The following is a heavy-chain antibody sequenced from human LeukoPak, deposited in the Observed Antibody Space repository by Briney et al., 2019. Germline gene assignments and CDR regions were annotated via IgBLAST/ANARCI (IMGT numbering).Heavy chain of an antibody. CDR2: IYTSGST. CDR3: ARDAEDYYFDY. J-gene: IGHJ4*02. V-gene: IGHV4-61*02. Sequence: MSSQTLSLTCTVSGASISSGSYYWRWLRQPAGKGLEWIGRIYTSGSTNYNPSLKSRVTISVDTSKNQFSLKLSSVTAADTAVYYCARDAEDYYFDYWGQGTLVTVSS. CDR1: GASISSGSYY.